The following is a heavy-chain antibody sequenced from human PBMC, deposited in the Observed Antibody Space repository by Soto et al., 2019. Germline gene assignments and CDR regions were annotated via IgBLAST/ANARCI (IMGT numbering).Heavy chain of an antibody. CDR1: GYTFSSYC. CDR2: MNPNSGNT. CDR3: ARSKGSWYQLFDY. D-gene: IGHD6-13*01. J-gene: IGHJ4*02. Sequence: ALVKVSCKAAGYTFSSYCINWVLEATGQGLEWMGWMNPNSGNTGYAQKFQGRVTMTRNTSISTAYMELSSLRSEDTAVYYCARSKGSWYQLFDYWVQGTLVTVSS. V-gene: IGHV1-8*01.